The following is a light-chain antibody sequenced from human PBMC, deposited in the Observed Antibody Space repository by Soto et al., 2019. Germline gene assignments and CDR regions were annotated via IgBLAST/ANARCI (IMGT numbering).Light chain of an antibody. CDR1: QSVSSS. Sequence: EIVMTQSPATLSVSPGERVTGSCRASQSVSSSLAWYQQKPGQAPRLIIYAASTRVPGIPARFSGSGSGTEFTLTISRVQPKDLAVYHCEQYINWPRTFGQGTKVEIK. CDR2: AAS. V-gene: IGKV3-15*01. J-gene: IGKJ1*01. CDR3: EQYINWPRT.